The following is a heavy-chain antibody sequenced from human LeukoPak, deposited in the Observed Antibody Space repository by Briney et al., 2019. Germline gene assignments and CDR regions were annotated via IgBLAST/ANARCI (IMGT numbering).Heavy chain of an antibody. J-gene: IGHJ4*02. CDR1: GFTFSSYG. Sequence: PGRSLRLSCAASGFTFSSYGVHWVRQAPGKGLEWVAVISYDGSNKYYADSVKGRFTISRDNSKNTLYLQMNSLRAEDTAVYYCAKDIGSGSFYYFDYWGQGTLVTVSS. CDR3: AKDIGSGSFYYFDY. CDR2: ISYDGSNK. V-gene: IGHV3-30*18. D-gene: IGHD1-26*01.